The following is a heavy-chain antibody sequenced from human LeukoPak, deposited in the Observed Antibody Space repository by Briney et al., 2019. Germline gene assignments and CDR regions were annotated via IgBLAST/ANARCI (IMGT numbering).Heavy chain of an antibody. CDR1: GDTFTSYA. D-gene: IGHD2-15*01. J-gene: IGHJ3*02. Sequence: ASVKVSCKASGDTFTSYAMHWVRQAPGQRLERMGWSNAGNGNTKYSQEFQGRVTITADKSTSTAYMELSSLRSEDTAVYYCARGGYPRAFDIWGQGTMVTVSS. V-gene: IGHV1-3*02. CDR2: SNAGNGNT. CDR3: ARGGYPRAFDI.